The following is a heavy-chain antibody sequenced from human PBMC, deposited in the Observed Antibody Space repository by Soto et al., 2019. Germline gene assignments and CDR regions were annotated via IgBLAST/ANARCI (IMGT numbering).Heavy chain of an antibody. CDR3: AKGGDYSEYFQH. CDR2: ISYDGSNK. CDR1: GFTFSSYG. V-gene: IGHV3-30*18. D-gene: IGHD3-16*01. J-gene: IGHJ1*01. Sequence: QVQLVESGGGVVQPGRSLRLSCAASGFTFSSYGMHWVRQAPGKGLEWVAVISYDGSNKYYADSVKGRFTISRDNSKNTLYLQMNSLRAEDTAVYYCAKGGDYSEYFQHWGQGTLVTVSS.